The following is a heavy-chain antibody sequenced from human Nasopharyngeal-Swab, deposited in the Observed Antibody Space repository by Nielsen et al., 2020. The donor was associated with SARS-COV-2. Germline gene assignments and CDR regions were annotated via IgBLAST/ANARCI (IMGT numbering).Heavy chain of an antibody. V-gene: IGHV4-59*01. D-gene: IGHD6-19*01. CDR3: ARSPSGWWGLIDF. CDR2: VYSTGST. Sequence: SETLSLTCTVSGGSISDYFWSWIRQPSGKGLEWIGYVYSTGSTDYNPSLQSRLTISVDTSKNQFSLKLSSVTAGDTAVYYCARSPSGWWGLIDFWGQGTLVTVSS. CDR1: GGSISDYF. J-gene: IGHJ4*02.